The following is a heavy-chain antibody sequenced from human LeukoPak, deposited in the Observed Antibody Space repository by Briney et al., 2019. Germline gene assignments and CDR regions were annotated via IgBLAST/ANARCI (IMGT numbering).Heavy chain of an antibody. CDR1: GYTFTAYY. Sequence: GASVKVSSKASGYTFTAYYMHCVRQAPGQALEWMGWINPNSGGTNYAQRFQGRVTMTRDTSISTAYMELSRLRSDDTAVYYCARGMLSGSYLGFDYWGQGTLVTVSS. CDR3: ARGMLSGSYLGFDY. V-gene: IGHV1-2*02. D-gene: IGHD1-26*01. J-gene: IGHJ4*02. CDR2: INPNSGGT.